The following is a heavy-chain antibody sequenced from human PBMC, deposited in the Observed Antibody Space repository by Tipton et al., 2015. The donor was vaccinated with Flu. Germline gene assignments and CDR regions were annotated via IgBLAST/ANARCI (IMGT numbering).Heavy chain of an antibody. Sequence: GLVKPSETLSLTCTVSGGSISSGSYYWGWIRQFPGKGLEWIGTVSRTGSTIYNPSLKSRVTISIDTSKNQFSLNMRSVTAADMAVYYCARRDYSNYVSDPKSWFDPWGQGTLVAVSS. V-gene: IGHV4-39*07. CDR1: GGSISSGSYY. J-gene: IGHJ5*02. D-gene: IGHD4-11*01. CDR2: VSRTGST. CDR3: ARRDYSNYVSDPKSWFDP.